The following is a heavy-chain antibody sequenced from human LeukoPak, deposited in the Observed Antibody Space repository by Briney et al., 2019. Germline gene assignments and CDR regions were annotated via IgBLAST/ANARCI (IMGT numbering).Heavy chain of an antibody. CDR3: AKWGKSIRGVIIVLLDL. V-gene: IGHV3-23*01. Sequence: GGSLRLSCAASGFTFSSYAMSWVRQAPGKGLEWVSAISGSGGSTYYADSVKGRFTISRDNSKNTLYLQMNSLRAEDTAVYYCAKWGKSIRGVIIVLLDLWGQGTLVTVSS. CDR1: GFTFSSYA. J-gene: IGHJ5*02. CDR2: ISGSGGST. D-gene: IGHD3-10*01.